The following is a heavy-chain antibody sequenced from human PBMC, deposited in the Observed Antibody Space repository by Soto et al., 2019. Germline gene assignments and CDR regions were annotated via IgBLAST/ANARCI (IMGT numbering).Heavy chain of an antibody. CDR1: GFTFSSYG. Sequence: QVQLVESGGGVVQPGRSLRLSCAASGFTFSSYGMHWVRQAPGKGLEWVAVISYDGSNKYYADSVKGRFTISRDNSKNTLYLQMHSLRAEDTAVYYCAKDIFPPFYGGNSGVDYWGQGTLVTVSS. D-gene: IGHD4-17*01. J-gene: IGHJ4*02. CDR2: ISYDGSNK. V-gene: IGHV3-30*18. CDR3: AKDIFPPFYGGNSGVDY.